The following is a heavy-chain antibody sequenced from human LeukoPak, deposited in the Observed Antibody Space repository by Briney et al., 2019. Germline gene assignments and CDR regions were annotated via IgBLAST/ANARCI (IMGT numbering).Heavy chain of an antibody. D-gene: IGHD5-18*01. CDR3: ARVLRGYSYGAEFDY. Sequence: PSQTLSLTCTVSGGSISSGSYYWSWIRRPAGKGLEWIGRIYTSGSTNYNPSLKSRVTISVDTSKNQFSLKLSSVTAADTAVYYCARVLRGYSYGAEFDYWGQGTLVTVSS. J-gene: IGHJ4*02. CDR1: GGSISSGSYY. CDR2: IYTSGST. V-gene: IGHV4-61*02.